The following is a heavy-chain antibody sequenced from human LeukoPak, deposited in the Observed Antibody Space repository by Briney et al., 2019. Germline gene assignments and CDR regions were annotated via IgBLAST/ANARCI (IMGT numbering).Heavy chain of an antibody. CDR2: ISYSGST. V-gene: IGHV4-59*01. CDR1: GGSINNYY. D-gene: IGHD5-24*01. CDR3: ARGGRWLQFNY. Sequence: SETLSLTCAVSGGSINNYYWGWIRQPPGKGLEWIGYISYSGSTNYNPSLKSRVTISVDTSKNQFSLKLSSVTAADTAVYYCARGGRWLQFNYWGQGTLATVSS. J-gene: IGHJ4*02.